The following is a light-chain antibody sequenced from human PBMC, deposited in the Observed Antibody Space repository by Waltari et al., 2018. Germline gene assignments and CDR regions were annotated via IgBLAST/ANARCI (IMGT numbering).Light chain of an antibody. CDR1: QVIDNH. J-gene: IGKJ4*01. V-gene: IGKV1-27*01. CDR2: ATS. Sequence: DLQMTQSPSSLSASVGDRVTITCRASQVIDNHLAWYQHKPGKLPNLLIYATSTLHSGVPSRFSGSGSVTVFTLIISDLQPEDFAVYYCQKYNNAPQPFGGGTKVEIK. CDR3: QKYNNAPQP.